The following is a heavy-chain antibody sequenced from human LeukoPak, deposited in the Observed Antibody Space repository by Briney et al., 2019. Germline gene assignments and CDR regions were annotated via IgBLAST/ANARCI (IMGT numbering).Heavy chain of an antibody. CDR1: WVSISNYY. V-gene: IGHV4-59*08. CDR2: IYYSGST. CDR3: ARLILTPRTYYFDY. Sequence: PSETLSLTCTVSWVSISNYYWSWIRQPPGKGLEWIGYIYYSGSTIYNPSLKSRVTISVDTSKNHFSLKLSSVTAEDTAVYYCARLILTPRTYYFDYWGQGSLVTVSS. D-gene: IGHD3-9*01. J-gene: IGHJ4*02.